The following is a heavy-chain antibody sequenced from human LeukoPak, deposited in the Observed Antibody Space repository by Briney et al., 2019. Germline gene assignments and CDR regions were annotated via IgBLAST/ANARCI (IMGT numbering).Heavy chain of an antibody. J-gene: IGHJ4*02. Sequence: PGGSLRLSCAASGFTFSSYAMHWVRQAPGKGLEWVAVISYDGSNKYYADSVKGRFTISRDNSKNTLYLQMNSLRAEDTALYSCAKDIRRGENYGYDQFAYWGQGTLVAVSS. CDR2: ISYDGSNK. CDR3: AKDIRRGENYGYDQFAY. D-gene: IGHD5-18*01. CDR1: GFTFSSYA. V-gene: IGHV3-30*04.